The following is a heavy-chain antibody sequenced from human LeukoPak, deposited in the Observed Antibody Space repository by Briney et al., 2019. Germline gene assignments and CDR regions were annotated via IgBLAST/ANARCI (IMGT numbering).Heavy chain of an antibody. Sequence: GGSLRLSCAASGFTFSSYSMIWVRQAPGKGLEWVANIKKDGSQTYYVDSVKGRFTISRDNAKNLLYLQMNSLRAEDTAVYYCAKVILDDFWSGYDAFDIWGQGTMVTVSS. CDR3: AKVILDDFWSGYDAFDI. CDR1: GFTFSSYS. D-gene: IGHD3-3*01. V-gene: IGHV3-7*05. J-gene: IGHJ3*02. CDR2: IKKDGSQT.